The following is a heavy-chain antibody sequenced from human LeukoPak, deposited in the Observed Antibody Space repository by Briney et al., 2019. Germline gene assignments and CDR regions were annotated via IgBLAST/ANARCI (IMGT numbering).Heavy chain of an antibody. V-gene: IGHV4-34*01. CDR2: INHSGST. J-gene: IGHJ5*02. Sequence: SETLSLTCAVYGGSFSGYYWSWIRQPPGKGLEWIGEINHSGSTNYNPSLKSRVTISVDTSKNQFSLKLSSVTAADTAVYYCARGRWFDPWGQGTLVTVSS. CDR3: ARGRWFDP. CDR1: GGSFSGYY.